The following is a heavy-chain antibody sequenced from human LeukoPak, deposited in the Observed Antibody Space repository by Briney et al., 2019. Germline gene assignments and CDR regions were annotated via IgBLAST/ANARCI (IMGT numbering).Heavy chain of an antibody. Sequence: GGSLRLSCTPSGFIFGDYAISWVRQTPGKGLECIGSIGAKDQGETTEYAAAVKGRFTISRDDSSSIAYLQMNSLKTEDTGAYYCSRWRSTSLRYYWGQGTLVTVSS. J-gene: IGHJ4*02. CDR3: SRWRSTSLRYY. V-gene: IGHV3-49*04. CDR2: IGAKDQGETT. CDR1: GFIFGDYA. D-gene: IGHD2-2*01.